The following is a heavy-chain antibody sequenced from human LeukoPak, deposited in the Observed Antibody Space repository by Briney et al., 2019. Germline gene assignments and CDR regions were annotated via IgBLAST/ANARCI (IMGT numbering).Heavy chain of an antibody. J-gene: IGHJ4*02. V-gene: IGHV4-61*01. CDR2: IYYSGST. CDR3: ARAPSFYYGSGSPLDY. Sequence: SETLSLTCTVSGVSVSSGSYYWSWIRQPPGKGLEWIGYIYYSGSTNYNPSLKSRVTTSVDTSKNQFSLKLSSVTAADTAVYYCARAPSFYYGSGSPLDYWGQGTLVTVSS. CDR1: GVSVSSGSYY. D-gene: IGHD3-10*01.